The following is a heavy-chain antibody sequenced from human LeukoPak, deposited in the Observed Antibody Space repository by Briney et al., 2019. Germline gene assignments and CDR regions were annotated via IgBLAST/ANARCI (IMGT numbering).Heavy chain of an antibody. J-gene: IGHJ3*02. D-gene: IGHD3-22*01. CDR2: IYYSGST. Sequence: SETLSLTCTVSGGSISSYYWSWIRQPPGKGLEWIGYIYYSGSTNYNPSLKSRVTISVDTSKNQFSLKLSSVTAADTAVYHCARDHSSGYYYADAFDIWGQGTMVTVSS. CDR1: GGSISSYY. CDR3: ARDHSSGYYYADAFDI. V-gene: IGHV4-59*01.